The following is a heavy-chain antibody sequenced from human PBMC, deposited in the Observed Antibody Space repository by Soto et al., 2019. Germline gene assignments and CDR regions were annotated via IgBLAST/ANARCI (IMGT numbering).Heavy chain of an antibody. CDR1: GYTFASYD. V-gene: IGHV1-8*01. CDR3: ARSDVYHFNWVDS. Sequence: QVQLVQSGAEVKTPGASVKVSCKASGYTFASYDMNWVRQAPGQGLEWMGWMNPNSNNTGYAQKFQGRLTMTRDIALSIAHMEMSSLRNEDSSVYYCARSDVYHFNWVDSWGQGTLVTVSA. J-gene: IGHJ5*01. CDR2: MNPNSNNT. D-gene: IGHD2-21*01.